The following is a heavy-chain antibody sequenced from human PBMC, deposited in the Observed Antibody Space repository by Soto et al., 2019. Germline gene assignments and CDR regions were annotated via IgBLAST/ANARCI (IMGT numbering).Heavy chain of an antibody. CDR3: ARVGKGYSYGNGFDP. D-gene: IGHD5-18*01. CDR1: GFTFNAYA. J-gene: IGHJ5*02. Sequence: QVQVVESGGGVVQPGRSLRLSCAASGFTFNAYAMHWVRQAPGKGLEWVALTSHDGNARFHADSVKGRFTISRDNAKNTVSLQVSSLRVDETAVYYCARVGKGYSYGNGFDPWGQGTLVTVSS. V-gene: IGHV3-30*04. CDR2: TSHDGNAR.